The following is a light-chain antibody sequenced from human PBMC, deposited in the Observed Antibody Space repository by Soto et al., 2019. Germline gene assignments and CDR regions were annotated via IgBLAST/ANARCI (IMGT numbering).Light chain of an antibody. CDR1: SSDVGGYNY. J-gene: IGLJ1*01. Sequence: QSALTQPASVSGSPGQSITISCTGTSSDVGGYNYVSWYQPHPGNAPKLMICDVSDRPSGIANLCSGSKSGNTASLTISGLQAEDEADYYCSSYATSSTYVFGTGTKVTVL. CDR3: SSYATSSTYV. CDR2: DVS. V-gene: IGLV2-14*01.